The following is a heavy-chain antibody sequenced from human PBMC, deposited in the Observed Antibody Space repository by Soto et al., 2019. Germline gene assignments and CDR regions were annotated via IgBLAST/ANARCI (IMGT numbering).Heavy chain of an antibody. CDR2: ISAYNGNT. CDR1: GYTFTSYC. J-gene: IGHJ4*02. D-gene: IGHD3-3*01. V-gene: IGHV1-18*01. Sequence: ASVNVSCKSSGYTFTSYCISWVRQAPGQGLEWMGWISAYNGNTHYAQHFQERVTLTRDMSTGTAYMELSSLRSEDTAVYYCAAVPVLRFLKWLPAYFDYWGQGTLVTVSS. CDR3: AAVPVLRFLKWLPAYFDY.